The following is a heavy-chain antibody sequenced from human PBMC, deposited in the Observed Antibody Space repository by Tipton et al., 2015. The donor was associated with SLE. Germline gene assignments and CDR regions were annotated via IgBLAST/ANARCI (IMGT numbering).Heavy chain of an antibody. CDR2: ISYRGGPT. J-gene: IGHJ2*01. CDR3: VKDARTYVNFDYYYDV. D-gene: IGHD5-12*01. Sequence: SLRLSCAASGLNFGIFGINWVRQIPGRGLEWLAISYRGGPTYYADSVKGRFTVSRDESTSTLYLQMDSLTGGDTAVYYYVKDARTYVNFDYYYDVWGRGTLFTVSS. V-gene: IGHV3-23*03. CDR1: GLNFGIFG.